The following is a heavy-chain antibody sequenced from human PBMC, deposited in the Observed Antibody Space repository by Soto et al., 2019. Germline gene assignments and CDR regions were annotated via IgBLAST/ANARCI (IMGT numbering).Heavy chain of an antibody. CDR2: ISSSSSYI. CDR1: GFTFSSYS. Sequence: EVQLVESGGGLVKPGGSLRLSCAASGFTFSSYSMNWVRQAPGKGLGWVSSISSSSSYIYYADSVKGRFTISRDNAKNSLYLQMNRLRAEDTAVYYCATQNWFDPWGQGTLVTVSS. J-gene: IGHJ5*02. CDR3: ATQNWFDP. V-gene: IGHV3-21*01.